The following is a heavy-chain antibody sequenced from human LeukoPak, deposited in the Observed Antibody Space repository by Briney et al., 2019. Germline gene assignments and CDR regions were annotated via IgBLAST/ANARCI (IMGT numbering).Heavy chain of an antibody. Sequence: PSETLSLTCAVYGGSFSGYYWSWIRQPPGKGLEWIGEINHSGSTNYNPSLKSRVTISVDTSKNQFSLKPSSVTAADTAVYYCARLWGVRGAPYYYYMDVWGKGTTVTISS. D-gene: IGHD3-10*01. CDR1: GGSFSGYY. J-gene: IGHJ6*03. V-gene: IGHV4-34*01. CDR3: ARLWGVRGAPYYYYMDV. CDR2: INHSGST.